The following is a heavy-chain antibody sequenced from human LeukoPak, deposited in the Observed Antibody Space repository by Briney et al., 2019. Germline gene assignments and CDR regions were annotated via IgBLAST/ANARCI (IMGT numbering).Heavy chain of an antibody. D-gene: IGHD1-26*01. J-gene: IGHJ4*02. Sequence: GGSLRLSCAASAFTFNTYWMHWVRQVPGRGLEWVSRINGDESSTNYADSVKGRFTISRDNAKDTLYLHMNSRTAEDTAVYYCARGAKWAYYFDYWGQGTLVTVSS. V-gene: IGHV3-74*01. CDR1: AFTFNTYW. CDR2: INGDESST. CDR3: ARGAKWAYYFDY.